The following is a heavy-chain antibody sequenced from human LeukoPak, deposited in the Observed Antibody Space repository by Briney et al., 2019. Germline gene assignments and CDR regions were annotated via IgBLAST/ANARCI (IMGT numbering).Heavy chain of an antibody. CDR1: GGSIGTYY. CDR2: IYYNGYT. J-gene: IGHJ4*02. D-gene: IGHD6-6*01. V-gene: IGHV4-59*08. Sequence: PSETLSLTCTVSGGSIGTYYWSWIRQTPGKGLQWIGYIYYNGYTDYNPSLKGRVTISLHTSKNQFSLNLYSVTAADTAVYYCARRVGSSDCFDYWGQGTLVTVSS. CDR3: ARRVGSSDCFDY.